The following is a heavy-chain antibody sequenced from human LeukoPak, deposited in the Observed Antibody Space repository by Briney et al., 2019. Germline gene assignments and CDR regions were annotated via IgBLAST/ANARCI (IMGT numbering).Heavy chain of an antibody. Sequence: GGSLRLSCATSGFTVSSNYMSWVRQAPGKGLEGVSVIYSGGSTYYADSVKGRFTISRDNSKNTLYLQMNSLRAEETAVYYCARGPRGLYGDAFDIWGQGRMVTVSS. D-gene: IGHD4-17*01. CDR3: ARGPRGLYGDAFDI. V-gene: IGHV3-53*01. CDR2: IYSGGST. CDR1: GFTVSSNY. J-gene: IGHJ3*02.